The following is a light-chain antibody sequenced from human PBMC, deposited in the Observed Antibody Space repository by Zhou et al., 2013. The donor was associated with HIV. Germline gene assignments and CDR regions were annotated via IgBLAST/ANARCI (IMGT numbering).Light chain of an antibody. CDR2: DAS. CDR3: QQRYSWPIT. CDR1: QSVISSY. V-gene: IGKV3D-20*02. Sequence: EIVLTQSPGTLSLSPGERATLSCRASQSVISSYLAWYQQKPGQAPRLLIHDASNRATGIPPRFSGSGSGTDFTLTISSLEPEDFAIYYCQQRYSWPITFGQGTRLEIK. J-gene: IGKJ5*01.